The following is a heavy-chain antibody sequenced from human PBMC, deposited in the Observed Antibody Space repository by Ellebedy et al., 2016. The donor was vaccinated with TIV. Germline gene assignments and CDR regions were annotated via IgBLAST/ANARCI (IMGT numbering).Heavy chain of an antibody. CDR2: MRQDGGDK. V-gene: IGHV3-7*01. CDR3: ATDGSYGDYRSPAHAFVF. CDR1: RFSFSSYW. Sequence: GESLKISCAASRFSFSSYWMTWVRQAPGKGLEWVANMRQDGGDKYYVDSVKGRFTISRDSAKNSLYLQMNSLRDEDTSVYYCATDGSYGDYRSPAHAFVFWGQGTMVTVSS. J-gene: IGHJ3*01. D-gene: IGHD4-17*01.